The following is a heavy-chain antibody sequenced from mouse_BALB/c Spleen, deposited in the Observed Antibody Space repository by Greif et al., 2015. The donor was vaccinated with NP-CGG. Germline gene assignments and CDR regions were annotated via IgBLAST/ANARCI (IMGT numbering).Heavy chain of an antibody. CDR3: VRVYYGNYNYAMDY. Sequence: EVKLVESGGGLVQPKGSLELSCAASGFTFNTYAMNWVRQAPGKGLEWVARIRSKSNNYATYYADSVKDRFTISRDDSQSMLYMQMNNLKTEDTAMYYCVRVYYGNYNYAMDYWGQGTSVTVSS. D-gene: IGHD2-1*01. CDR2: IRSKSNNYAT. CDR1: GFTFNTYA. J-gene: IGHJ4*01. V-gene: IGHV10-1*02.